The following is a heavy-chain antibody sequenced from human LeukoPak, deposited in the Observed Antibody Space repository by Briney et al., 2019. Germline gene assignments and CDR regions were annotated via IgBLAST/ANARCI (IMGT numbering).Heavy chain of an antibody. V-gene: IGHV4-59*01. Sequence: SETLSLTCTVSGGSISSYYWSWIRQPPGKGLEWIGYIYYSGSTNYNPSLKSRVTISVDTSKNQFSLKLSSVTAADTAVYYCAREFKLGAFDIWGQGTMVTVSS. CDR1: GGSISSYY. CDR3: AREFKLGAFDI. J-gene: IGHJ3*02. CDR2: IYYSGST.